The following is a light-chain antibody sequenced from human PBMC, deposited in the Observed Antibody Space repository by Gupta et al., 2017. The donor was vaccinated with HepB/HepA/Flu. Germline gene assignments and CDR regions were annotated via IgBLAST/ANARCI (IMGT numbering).Light chain of an antibody. CDR1: QDINNH. J-gene: IGKJ1*01. CDR2: AAS. V-gene: IGKV1-16*01. Sequence: TQLIQSPSSSPAFVRDIVIITCRASQDINNHLAWFQQKPGKAPKSLIYAASSLKSGVPSRFSGSASGTEFTLTISRLQAEDFGTYYCKQYNNYPLTFGQGTKVEIK. CDR3: KQYNNYPLT.